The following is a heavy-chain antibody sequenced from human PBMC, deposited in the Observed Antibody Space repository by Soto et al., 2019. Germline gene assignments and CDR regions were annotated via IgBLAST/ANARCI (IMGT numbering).Heavy chain of an antibody. D-gene: IGHD2-2*01. V-gene: IGHV4-30-4*01. CDR2: IYYSGST. CDR3: SRHDNPSCSSTSCYHNWFDP. Sequence: SETLSLTCTVSGGSISSGDYYWSWIRQPPGKGLEWIGYIYYSGSTYYNPSLKSRVTISVDTSNNQFSLKLSSVTAADTAVYYCSRHDNPSCSSTSCYHNWFDPWGQGTLVTVSS. CDR1: GGSISSGDYY. J-gene: IGHJ5*02.